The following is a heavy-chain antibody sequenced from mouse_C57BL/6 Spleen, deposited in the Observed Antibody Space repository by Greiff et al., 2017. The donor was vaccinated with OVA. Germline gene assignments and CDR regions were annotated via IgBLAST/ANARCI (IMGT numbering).Heavy chain of an antibody. V-gene: IGHV1-81*01. CDR1: GYTFTSYG. Sequence: QVQLQQSGAELARPGASVKLSCKASGYTFTSYGISWVKQRTGQGLEWIGEIYPRSGNTYYNEKFKGKATLTADKSSSTAYMELRSLTSEDSAVYFCAREGDDGYNVGWFAYWGQGTLVTVSA. J-gene: IGHJ3*01. D-gene: IGHD2-3*01. CDR2: IYPRSGNT. CDR3: AREGDDGYNVGWFAY.